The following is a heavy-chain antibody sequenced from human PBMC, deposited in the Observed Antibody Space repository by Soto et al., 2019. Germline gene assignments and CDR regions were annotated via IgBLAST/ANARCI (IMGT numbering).Heavy chain of an antibody. J-gene: IGHJ4*02. CDR3: TTHPDIVVVPAATSYYFDY. CDR1: GFTFSNAW. V-gene: IGHV3-15*07. Sequence: GGSLRLSCAASGFTFSNAWMNWVRQAPGKGLEWVGRIKSKTDGGTTDYAAPVKGRFTISRDDSKNTLYLQMNSLKTEDPAVYYCTTHPDIVVVPAATSYYFDYWGQGTLVTVSS. D-gene: IGHD2-2*01. CDR2: IKSKTDGGTT.